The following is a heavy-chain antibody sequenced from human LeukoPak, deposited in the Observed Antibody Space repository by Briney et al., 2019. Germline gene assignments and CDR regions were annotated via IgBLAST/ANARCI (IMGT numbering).Heavy chain of an antibody. J-gene: IGHJ4*02. V-gene: IGHV3-30*03. CDR1: GFTFSSYG. CDR3: ATHDDSSGDFDY. CDR2: ISYDGSNK. D-gene: IGHD6-19*01. Sequence: GRSLRLSCAASGFTFSSYGMHWVRQAPGKGLEWVAVISYDGSNKYYADSVKGRFTISRDNSKNTLYLQMNSLRAEGTAVYYCATHDDSSGDFDYWGQGTLVTVSS.